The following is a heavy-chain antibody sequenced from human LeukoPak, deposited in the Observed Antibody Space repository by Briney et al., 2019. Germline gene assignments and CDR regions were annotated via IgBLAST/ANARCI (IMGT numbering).Heavy chain of an antibody. CDR3: ARVRFGELLDFDY. J-gene: IGHJ4*02. CDR1: QYTFTDYA. D-gene: IGHD3-10*01. CDR2: ISAYNGNT. Sequence: GASVTVSFTASQYTFTDYAVHWVRQAPGQGLEWMGWISAYNGNTNYAQKLQGRVTMTTDTSTSTAYMELRSLRSDDTAVYYCARVRFGELLDFDYWGQGTLVTVSS. V-gene: IGHV1-18*01.